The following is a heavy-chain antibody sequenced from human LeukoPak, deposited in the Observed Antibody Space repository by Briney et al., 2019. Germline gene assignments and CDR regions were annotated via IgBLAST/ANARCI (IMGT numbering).Heavy chain of an antibody. J-gene: IGHJ3*02. CDR1: GFTFSSCS. D-gene: IGHD3-16*02. CDR3: AKGVMASFARVIGKNALDI. CDR2: ISGGGSTT. V-gene: IGHV3-23*01. Sequence: GGSLRLSCAGSGFTFSSCSMYWVRQAPGRGLEWVSGISGGGSTTYYADSVKGRFTVSRDNAKRTLYLQMSSLRAEDTAVYYCAKGVMASFARVIGKNALDIRVQATMATVS.